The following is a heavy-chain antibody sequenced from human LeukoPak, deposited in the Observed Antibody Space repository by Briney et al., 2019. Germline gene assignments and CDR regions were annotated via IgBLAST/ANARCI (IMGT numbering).Heavy chain of an antibody. CDR1: GFTFSSYA. D-gene: IGHD3-10*01. J-gene: IGHJ5*02. CDR3: AREGPDYYGSGSYYKAYSWFDP. CDR2: ISYDGCNK. Sequence: QPGGSLRLSCAASGFTFSSYAMHWVRQAPGKGLEWVAVISYDGCNKYYADSVKGRFTISRDNSKNTLYLQMNSLRAEDTAVYYCAREGPDYYGSGSYYKAYSWFDPWGQGTLVTVSS. V-gene: IGHV3-30*04.